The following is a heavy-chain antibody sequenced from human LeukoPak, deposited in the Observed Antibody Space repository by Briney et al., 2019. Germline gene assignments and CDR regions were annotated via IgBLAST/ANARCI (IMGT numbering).Heavy chain of an antibody. Sequence: GGSLRLSCAASGFTVSSNYMSWVRQAPGKGLEWVSVIYSGGSTYYADSVKGRFTISRDNSKNTLYLQMNSLRAEDTAVYYCARGSQWELPLDYWGQGTLVTVSS. CDR1: GFTVSSNY. V-gene: IGHV3-66*01. CDR3: ARGSQWELPLDY. CDR2: IYSGGST. J-gene: IGHJ4*02. D-gene: IGHD1-26*01.